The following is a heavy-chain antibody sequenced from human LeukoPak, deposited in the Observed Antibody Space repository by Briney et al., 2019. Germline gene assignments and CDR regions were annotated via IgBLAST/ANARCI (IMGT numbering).Heavy chain of an antibody. Sequence: SETLSLTCTVSGGSISSYYWSWIRQPPGKGLEWIGYIYYSGSTNYNPSLKSRVTISVDTSKNQFSLKLSSVTAADTAVYYCARVGGGSYYRPHWYFDLWGRGTLVTVSS. V-gene: IGHV4-59*01. CDR1: GGSISSYY. CDR3: ARVGGGSYYRPHWYFDL. D-gene: IGHD1-26*01. CDR2: IYYSGST. J-gene: IGHJ2*01.